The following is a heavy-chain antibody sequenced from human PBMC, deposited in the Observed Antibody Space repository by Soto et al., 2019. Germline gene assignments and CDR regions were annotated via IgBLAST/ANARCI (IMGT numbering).Heavy chain of an antibody. V-gene: IGHV4-39*01. CDR2: IYYSGST. D-gene: IGHD3-22*01. CDR1: GCSISSSMSY. Sequence: XETLSLPCTVSGCSISSSMSYWGWIRQPPGQGLEWIGSIYYSGSTYYNPSLKSRVTISVDTSKNQFSLKLSSVTAADTAGYYCARRRDYYDRSGYWVYRGQGNLVTVSS. CDR3: ARRRDYYDRSGYWVY. J-gene: IGHJ4*02.